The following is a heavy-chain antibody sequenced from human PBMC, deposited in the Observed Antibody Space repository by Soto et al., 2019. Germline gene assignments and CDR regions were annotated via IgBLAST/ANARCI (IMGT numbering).Heavy chain of an antibody. CDR2: IYYSGST. D-gene: IGHD3-16*01. CDR3: ARVRLRNTPRLDY. J-gene: IGHJ4*02. CDR1: GGSVSSGDYY. Sequence: PSETLSLTCTVSGGSVSSGDYYWSWIRQPPGKGLEWIGYIYYSGSTYYDPSLKSRVTISIDTSNNQFSLKLSSVTAADSAVYYCARVRLRNTPRLDYWGRRTPVT. V-gene: IGHV4-30-4*01.